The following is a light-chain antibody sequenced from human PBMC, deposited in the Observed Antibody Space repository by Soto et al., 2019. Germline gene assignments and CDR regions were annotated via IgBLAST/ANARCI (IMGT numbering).Light chain of an antibody. CDR2: KAS. V-gene: IGKV1-5*03. Sequence: DIQMTQSPSTLSASVGDRVTITCRASQSVSSWLAWYQQKPGKAPNLLIFKASSLHNGVPSRFSGRGSGTEFTLTISSLQPDDFATYYCQHYNSNSPTFGQGTKVELK. J-gene: IGKJ1*01. CDR1: QSVSSW. CDR3: QHYNSNSPT.